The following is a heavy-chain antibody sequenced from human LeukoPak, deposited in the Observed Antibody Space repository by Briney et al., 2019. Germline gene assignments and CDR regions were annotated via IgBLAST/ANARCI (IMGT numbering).Heavy chain of an antibody. Sequence: AASVKVSCKASGYTFTESYIHWVRQAPRQGLEWVGFINPNSGGTNYAQKFQGRVAMTRDTSINTAYMELSRLRSDDTAVYYCAREDHSNYNYWGQGTLVTVSS. CDR1: GYTFTESY. J-gene: IGHJ4*02. D-gene: IGHD4-11*01. V-gene: IGHV1-2*02. CDR2: INPNSGGT. CDR3: AREDHSNYNY.